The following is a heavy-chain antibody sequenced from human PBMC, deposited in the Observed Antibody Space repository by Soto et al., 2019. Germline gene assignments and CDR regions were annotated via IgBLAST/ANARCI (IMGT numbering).Heavy chain of an antibody. J-gene: IGHJ6*02. V-gene: IGHV6-1*01. D-gene: IGHD2-8*02. CDR3: TGITGFRGMDV. CDR2: TYYKSKWNN. Sequence: SQTLSLTFAISWDSVSSNSAAWNLISQSPSRGLEWLGRTYYKSKWNNDYALSVKSRITINPDTSKNKFSLHQYPVTPEDTALYYSTGITGFRGMDVGGQGTPVTVSS. CDR1: WDSVSSNSAA.